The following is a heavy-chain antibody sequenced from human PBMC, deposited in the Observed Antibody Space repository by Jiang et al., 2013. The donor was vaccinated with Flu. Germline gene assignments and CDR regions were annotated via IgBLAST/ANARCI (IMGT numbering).Heavy chain of an antibody. CDR2: IYHSGST. J-gene: IGHJ5*02. D-gene: IGHD1-26*01. CDR1: GYSISSGYY. CDR3: ARELRGGSYYNWFDP. V-gene: IGHV4-38-2*02. Sequence: GSGLVKPSETLSLTCAVSGYSISSGYYWGWIRQPPGKGLEWIGSIYHSGSTYYNPSLKSRVTISVDTSKNQFSLKLSSVTAADTAVYYCARELRGGSYYNWFDPWGQGTLVTVSS.